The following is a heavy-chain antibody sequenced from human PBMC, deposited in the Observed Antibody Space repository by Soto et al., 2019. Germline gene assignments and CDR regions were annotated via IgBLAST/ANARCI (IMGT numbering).Heavy chain of an antibody. J-gene: IGHJ4*02. CDR3: ARDMYSREYLVRCFES. Sequence: HPGGSVRLSCAASGFTFSSYAMSWVRQAPGKGLEWVAVISKDGMNKNYADSVKGRVTVSRDNANYSLDLQLNSLRGEDTAMYYCARDMYSREYLVRCFESRGKRTLVTGSS. CDR2: ISKDGMNK. V-gene: IGHV3-30*04. D-gene: IGHD6-13*01. CDR1: GFTFSSYA.